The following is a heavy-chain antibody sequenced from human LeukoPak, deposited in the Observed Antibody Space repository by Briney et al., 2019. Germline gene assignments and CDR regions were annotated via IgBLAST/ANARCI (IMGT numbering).Heavy chain of an antibody. V-gene: IGHV4-38-2*02. D-gene: IGHD3-9*01. Sequence: SETLSLTCTVSGYSISSGYYWGWIRQPPGKGLEWIGSIYHSGSTYYNPSLKSRVTISADPSKNQFFLKLNSVTAADTAVYYCATDYDILTGSESPDVFDLWGQGTMVTVSS. J-gene: IGHJ3*01. CDR2: IYHSGST. CDR1: GYSISSGYY. CDR3: ATDYDILTGSESPDVFDL.